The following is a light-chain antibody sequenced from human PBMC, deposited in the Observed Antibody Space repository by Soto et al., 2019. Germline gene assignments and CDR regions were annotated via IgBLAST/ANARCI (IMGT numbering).Light chain of an antibody. CDR3: QQYGSPPRT. CDR1: QSVSSSY. V-gene: IGKV3-20*01. Sequence: EIVLTQSPGTLSLSPGERATLSCRASQSVSSSYLAWYQQKPGQAPRLLIYGASSRATGIPDRFSSSGAGKYVQLTSSRLYPDDSAEYYCQQYGSPPRTFGQGTKLAIK. CDR2: GAS. J-gene: IGKJ1*01.